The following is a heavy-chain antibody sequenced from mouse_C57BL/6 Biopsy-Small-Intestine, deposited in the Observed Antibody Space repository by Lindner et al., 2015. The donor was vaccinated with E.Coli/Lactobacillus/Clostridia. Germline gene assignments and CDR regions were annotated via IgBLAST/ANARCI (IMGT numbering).Heavy chain of an antibody. CDR1: GYTFTSYG. CDR3: ARRGRAMDY. J-gene: IGHJ4*01. D-gene: IGHD6-1*01. V-gene: IGHV1-80*01. Sequence: VQLQESGAELARPGASVKLSCKASGYTFTSYGISWVKQRPGKGLEWIGQIYPGDGDTNYNGKFKGKATLTADKSSSTAYMQLSSLTSEDSAVYFCARRGRAMDYWGQGTSVTVSS. CDR2: IYPGDGDT.